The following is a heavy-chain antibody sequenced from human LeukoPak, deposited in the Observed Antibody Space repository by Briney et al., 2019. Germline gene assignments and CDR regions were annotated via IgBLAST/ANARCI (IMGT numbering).Heavy chain of an antibody. CDR3: ARDASRTEDYYYYYGMDV. Sequence: SVKASCKASGGTFSSYAISWMRQAPGQGLEWMGGIIPIFGTANYAQKFQGRVTITADESTSTAYMELSSLRSEDTAVYYCARDASRTEDYYYYYGMDVWGQGTTVTVSS. CDR2: IIPIFGTA. D-gene: IGHD6-13*01. V-gene: IGHV1-69*13. CDR1: GGTFSSYA. J-gene: IGHJ6*02.